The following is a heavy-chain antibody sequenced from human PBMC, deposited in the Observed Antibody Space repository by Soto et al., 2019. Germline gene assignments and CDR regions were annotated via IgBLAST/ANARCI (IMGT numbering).Heavy chain of an antibody. CDR2: ITAGSDTV. Sequence: SAGSLRLSCAASGFTFSAYSMNWARQAPGKGLEWVSYITAGSDTVFYADSVKGRSTISRDNAKNSLYLQMNSLRDEDTAVYYCARDNGMAGSFDPWGPGTLVTVSS. J-gene: IGHJ5*02. V-gene: IGHV3-48*02. D-gene: IGHD2-8*01. CDR3: ARDNGMAGSFDP. CDR1: GFTFSAYS.